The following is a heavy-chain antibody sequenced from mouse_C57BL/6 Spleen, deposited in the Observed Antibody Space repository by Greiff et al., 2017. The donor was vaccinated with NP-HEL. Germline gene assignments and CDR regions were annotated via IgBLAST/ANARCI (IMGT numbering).Heavy chain of an antibody. CDR2: IYPGSGST. CDR1: GYTFTSYW. D-gene: IGHD2-4*01. V-gene: IGHV1-55*01. J-gene: IGHJ2*01. CDR3: ASLLLRQLYYFGY. Sequence: QVQLQQPGAELVKPGASVKMSCKASGYTFTSYWITWVKQRPGQGLEWIGDIYPGSGSTNYNEKFKSKATLTVNKPSSTASMQLSSLTSEDSAVYYRASLLLRQLYYFGYRGQGNTLPVSS.